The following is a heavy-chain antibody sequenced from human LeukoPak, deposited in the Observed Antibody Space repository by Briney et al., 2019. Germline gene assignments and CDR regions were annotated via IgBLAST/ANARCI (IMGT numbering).Heavy chain of an antibody. CDR2: ISSSGSYI. CDR3: ASTPDYGGNFPRDY. Sequence: GGSLRLSCAASGFTFSSYSMNWVRQAPGKGLEWVSSISSSGSYIYYADSVKGRFTISRDNAKNSLYLQMNSLRAEDTAVYYCASTPDYGGNFPRDYWGRGTLVTVSS. J-gene: IGHJ4*02. V-gene: IGHV3-21*01. CDR1: GFTFSSYS. D-gene: IGHD4-23*01.